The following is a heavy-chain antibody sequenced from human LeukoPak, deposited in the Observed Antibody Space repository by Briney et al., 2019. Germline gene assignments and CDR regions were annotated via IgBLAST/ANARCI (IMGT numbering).Heavy chain of an antibody. V-gene: IGHV3-30*02. CDR1: GFTFSSYG. Sequence: PGGSLRLSCAASGFTFSSYGMHWVRQAPGKGLEWVAFIRYDGSNKYYADSVKGRFTISRDNSKNTLYLQMNSLRAEDTAVYYCAKGLGYCGSTSCSPFWGMDVWGQGTTVTVSS. D-gene: IGHD2-2*01. J-gene: IGHJ6*02. CDR2: IRYDGSNK. CDR3: AKGLGYCGSTSCSPFWGMDV.